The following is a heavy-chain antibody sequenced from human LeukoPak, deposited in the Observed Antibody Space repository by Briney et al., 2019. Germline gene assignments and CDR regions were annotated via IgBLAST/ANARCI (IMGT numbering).Heavy chain of an antibody. J-gene: IGHJ3*02. V-gene: IGHV3-48*04. CDR3: ARATAAVTDAFDI. CDR1: GFTFSSYS. CDR2: ISSSSSTI. D-gene: IGHD6-13*01. Sequence: GGSLRLSCAASGFTFSSYSMNWVRQAPGKGLEWVSYISSSSSTIYYADSVKGRFTISRDNAKNSLYLQMNSLRAEDTAVYYCARATAAVTDAFDIWGQGTMVTVSS.